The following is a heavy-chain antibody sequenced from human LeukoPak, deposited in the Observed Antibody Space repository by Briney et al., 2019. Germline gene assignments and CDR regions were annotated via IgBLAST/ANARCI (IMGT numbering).Heavy chain of an antibody. J-gene: IGHJ4*02. Sequence: SETLSLTCTVSGGSISSYYWSWIRQPPGRGLEWIGYIYYSGSTNYNPSLKSRVTISVDTSKNQFSLKLSSVTAADTAVYYCARAYSGSYPFDYWGQGTLVTVSS. CDR2: IYYSGST. CDR1: GGSISSYY. D-gene: IGHD1-26*01. CDR3: ARAYSGSYPFDY. V-gene: IGHV4-59*01.